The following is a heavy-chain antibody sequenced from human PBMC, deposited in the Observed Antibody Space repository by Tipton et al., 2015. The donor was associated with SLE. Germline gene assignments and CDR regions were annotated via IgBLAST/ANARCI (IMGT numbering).Heavy chain of an antibody. Sequence: SLRLSCAASGFTFSSYVMNWVRQAPGKGLEWVSGISGSGERTHYADSVKGRFTISRDNSKNTLYLQMNSLRAEDTAVYYCAKEGGVLRFFDWQSSAGYWGQGTLVTVSS. V-gene: IGHV3-23*01. CDR1: GFTFSSYV. CDR3: AKEGGVLRFFDWQSSAGY. CDR2: ISGSGERT. D-gene: IGHD3-9*01. J-gene: IGHJ4*02.